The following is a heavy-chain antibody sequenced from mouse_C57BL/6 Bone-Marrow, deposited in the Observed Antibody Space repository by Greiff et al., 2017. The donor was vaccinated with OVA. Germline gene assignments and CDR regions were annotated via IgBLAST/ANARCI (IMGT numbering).Heavy chain of an antibody. D-gene: IGHD2-2*01. J-gene: IGHJ2*01. V-gene: IGHV1-64*01. CDR1: GYTFTSYW. CDR3: ARLRLQRGGDY. Sequence: QVQLQQPGAELVKPGASVKLSCKASGYTFTSYWMHWVKQRPGQGLEWIGMIHPNSGSTNYNEKFKSKATLTVDKSSSTAYMQLSSLTSADSAVYYCARLRLQRGGDYWGQGTTLTVSS. CDR2: IHPNSGST.